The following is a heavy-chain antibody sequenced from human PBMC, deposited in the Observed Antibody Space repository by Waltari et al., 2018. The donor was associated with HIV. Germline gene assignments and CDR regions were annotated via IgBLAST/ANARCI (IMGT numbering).Heavy chain of an antibody. J-gene: IGHJ6*02. CDR2: IYYSGST. D-gene: IGHD1-26*01. CDR3: ARTETGGSPYYYYGMDV. V-gene: IGHV4-59*01. CDR1: GGSLSSYY. Sequence: QVQLQESGPGLVKPSETLSLTCTVPGGSLSSYYWSWIRQPPGKGLEWIGYIYYSGSTNYNPSLKSRVTISVDTSKNQFSLKLSSVTAADTAVYYCARTETGGSPYYYYGMDVWGQGTTVTVSS.